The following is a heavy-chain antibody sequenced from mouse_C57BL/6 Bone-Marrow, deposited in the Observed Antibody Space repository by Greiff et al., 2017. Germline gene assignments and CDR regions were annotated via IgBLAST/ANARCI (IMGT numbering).Heavy chain of an antibody. Sequence: LVESGPELVKPGASVKISCKASGYSFTSYYIHWVKQRPGQGLEWIGWIYPGSGNTKYNEKFKGKATLTADTSSSTAYMQLSSLTSEDSAVYYCASYDYEAWFAYWGQGTLVTVSA. J-gene: IGHJ3*01. CDR1: GYSFTSYY. V-gene: IGHV1-66*01. CDR3: ASYDYEAWFAY. D-gene: IGHD2-4*01. CDR2: IYPGSGNT.